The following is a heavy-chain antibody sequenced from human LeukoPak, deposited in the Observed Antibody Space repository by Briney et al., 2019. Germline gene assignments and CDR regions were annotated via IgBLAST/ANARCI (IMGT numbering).Heavy chain of an antibody. CDR1: GFTFSYYW. J-gene: IGHJ4*02. V-gene: IGHV3-7*01. CDR2: IKQDGSEK. D-gene: IGHD3-3*01. CDR3: TSDTVEYYDFWSGYYTAPFDY. Sequence: GGSLRLSCAASGFTFSYYWMSWVRQAPGKGLEWVANIKQDGSEKYYVDSVRGRFTISRDNAKNSLYLQMNSLRAEDTAVYYCTSDTVEYYDFWSGYYTAPFDYWGQGTLVTVSS.